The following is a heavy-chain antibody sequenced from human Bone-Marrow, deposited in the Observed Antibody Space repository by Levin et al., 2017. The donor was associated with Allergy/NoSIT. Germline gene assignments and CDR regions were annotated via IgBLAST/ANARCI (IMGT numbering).Heavy chain of an antibody. D-gene: IGHD3-10*01. Sequence: TGGSLRLSCAASGFTFSSYGMHWVRQAPGKGLEWVAVISYDGSNKYYADSVKGRFTISRDNSKNTLYLQMNSLRAEDTAVYYCAKGGTMVRGASFDYWGQGTLVTVSS. CDR1: GFTFSSYG. V-gene: IGHV3-30*18. CDR3: AKGGTMVRGASFDY. CDR2: ISYDGSNK. J-gene: IGHJ4*02.